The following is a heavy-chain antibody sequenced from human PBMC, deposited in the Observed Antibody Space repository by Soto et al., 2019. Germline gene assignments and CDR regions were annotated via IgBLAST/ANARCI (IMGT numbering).Heavy chain of an antibody. V-gene: IGHV4-34*01. J-gene: IGHJ5*02. CDR1: GGSFSGYY. CDR3: ARGKAAGTRKNNWLDP. Sequence: PSETLSLTCAVYGGSFSGYYWNWIRQPPGKGLEWIGEINHSGITNYNPSLKSRVTISVDTSKNQLSLKLSSLTAADTAVYYCARGKAAGTRKNNWLDPWGQGTLVTVSS. D-gene: IGHD6-13*01. CDR2: INHSGIT.